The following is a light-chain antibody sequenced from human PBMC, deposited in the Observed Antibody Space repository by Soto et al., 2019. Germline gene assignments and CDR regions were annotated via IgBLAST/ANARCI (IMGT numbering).Light chain of an antibody. CDR1: QSVSSN. J-gene: IGKJ2*01. CDR3: QKYKNWPVT. V-gene: IGKV3-15*01. CDR2: GAS. Sequence: EIVMTQSPATLSVSPGERATLSCRASQSVSSNLAWYQQKPGQAPRLLIYGASTRATGIPARFSGSGSGTEFTLTISRLQSEDFAVYYCQKYKNWPVTFGKGTKLEIK.